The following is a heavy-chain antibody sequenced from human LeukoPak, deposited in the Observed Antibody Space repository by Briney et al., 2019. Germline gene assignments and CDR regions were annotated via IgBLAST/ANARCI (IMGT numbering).Heavy chain of an antibody. CDR2: ISSSSSYI. J-gene: IGHJ4*02. Sequence: GGSLRLSCAASGFTFSSYSMNWVRQAPGKGLEWVSSISSSSSYIYYADSVKGRFTISRDNAKNSLYLQMNSLRAEDTAVYYCARDRSKYYYDSSALDYWGQGTLVTVPS. CDR1: GFTFSSYS. CDR3: ARDRSKYYYDSSALDY. D-gene: IGHD3-22*01. V-gene: IGHV3-21*01.